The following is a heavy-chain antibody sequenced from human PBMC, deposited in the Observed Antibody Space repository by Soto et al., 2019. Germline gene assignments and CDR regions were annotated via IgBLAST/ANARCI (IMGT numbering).Heavy chain of an antibody. CDR2: IYYSGST. J-gene: IGHJ4*02. V-gene: IGHV4-31*03. CDR3: ARVWGAAKYYFDY. CDR1: GGSISSGGYY. D-gene: IGHD3-16*01. Sequence: SETLSLTCTVSGGSISSGGYYWSWIRQHPGKGLEWIGYIYYSGSTYYNPSLKSRVTISVDTSKNQFSLKLSSVTAADTAVYYCARVWGAAKYYFDYWGQGTLVTVSS.